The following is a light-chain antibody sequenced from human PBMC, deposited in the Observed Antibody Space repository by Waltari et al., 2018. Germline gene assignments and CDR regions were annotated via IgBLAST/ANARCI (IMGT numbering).Light chain of an antibody. CDR1: QSLTKRY. Sequence: VLTQSPGTLSLSPGERATLSCRASQSLTKRYLAWYQQKPGQAPRLLIYGASSRAAGIPDRFSGSGSGTDFTLTISRLEPDDFAVYYCQQYGSSVMYTFGQVTKLEIK. CDR2: GAS. J-gene: IGKJ2*01. V-gene: IGKV3-20*01. CDR3: QQYGSSVMYT.